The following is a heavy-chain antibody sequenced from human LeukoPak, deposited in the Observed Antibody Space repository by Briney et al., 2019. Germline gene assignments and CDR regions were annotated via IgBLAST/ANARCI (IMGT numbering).Heavy chain of an antibody. CDR1: GFTFRSHD. Sequence: GGSLRLSCAASGFTFRSHDMSWVRQAPGKGLEWVSVISGSDGSTYYADSVKGRFTISRDNSKNTLYLQMNSLRAEDTAVYYCAKDKKYYDSSGSPYYYYGMDVWGQGTTVTVSS. V-gene: IGHV3-23*01. D-gene: IGHD3-22*01. CDR3: AKDKKYYDSSGSPYYYYGMDV. J-gene: IGHJ6*02. CDR2: ISGSDGST.